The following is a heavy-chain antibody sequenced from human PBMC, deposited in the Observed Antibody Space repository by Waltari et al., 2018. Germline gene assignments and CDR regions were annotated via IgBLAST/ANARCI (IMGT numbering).Heavy chain of an antibody. CDR3: ARLKWIDGRSYEGIGV. V-gene: IGHV1-69*01. CDR2: IIPFSGTT. J-gene: IGHJ6*02. Sequence: QVQLVQSGAEVKKPGSSVKVSCKASGGTFSNYASTWMRQAPGQGPEWMGGIIPFSGTTKYAQKFQGSVTITADESTSTAYMELSSMNSEDSAVYYCARLKWIDGRSYEGIGVWGQGTTVTVSS. CDR1: GGTFSNYA. D-gene: IGHD5-12*01.